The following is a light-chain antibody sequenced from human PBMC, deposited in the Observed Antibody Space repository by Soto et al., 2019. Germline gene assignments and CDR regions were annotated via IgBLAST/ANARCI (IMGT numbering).Light chain of an antibody. V-gene: IGKV3-20*01. CDR2: AAS. CDR1: QSVSSNS. Sequence: EIVLTQSPGTLSLSPGERATLSFRTSQSVSSNSLAWHQQKPGQAPRLLMYAASSRAAGIPDRFSGSGSGTDFTLTISRLEPEDFAVYYCQQHGSWGITFGPGTKVDIK. CDR3: QQHGSWGIT. J-gene: IGKJ3*01.